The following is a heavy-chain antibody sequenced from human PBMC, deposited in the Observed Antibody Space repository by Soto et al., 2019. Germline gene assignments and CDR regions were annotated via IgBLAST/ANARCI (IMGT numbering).Heavy chain of an antibody. CDR3: ARDSFSGRYGAYRTYYFDY. V-gene: IGHV3-21*01. CDR2: ISSSSSYI. CDR1: GLTFSSYT. Sequence: EVQLVEAGGGLVKPGGSLRLSCAASGLTFSSYTMNWVRQAPGKGLEWVSSISSSSSYIYYTDSVKGRFTISRDNAKNSMYLQMNSRSAEMTSVYYCARDSFSGRYGAYRTYYFDYWGQGTLVTVSS. D-gene: IGHD4-17*01. J-gene: IGHJ4*02.